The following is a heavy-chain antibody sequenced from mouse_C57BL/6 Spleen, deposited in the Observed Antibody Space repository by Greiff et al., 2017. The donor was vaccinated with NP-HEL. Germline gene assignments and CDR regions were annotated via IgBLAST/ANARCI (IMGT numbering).Heavy chain of an antibody. J-gene: IGHJ2*01. CDR3: ASITTVVDYFDY. Sequence: EVQRVESVAELVRPGASVKLSCTASGFNFKNTYMHWVKQRPEQGLEWIGRIDPANGNTNYAPKFQGKATITADTSSNTAYLQLSSLTSEDTAMYYCASITTVVDYFDYWGQGTTLTVSS. CDR1: GFNFKNTY. D-gene: IGHD1-1*01. CDR2: IDPANGNT. V-gene: IGHV14-3*01.